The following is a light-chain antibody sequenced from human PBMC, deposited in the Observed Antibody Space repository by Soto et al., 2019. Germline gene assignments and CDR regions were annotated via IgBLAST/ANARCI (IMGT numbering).Light chain of an antibody. CDR1: ISDVGGYNY. V-gene: IGLV2-8*01. Sequence: QSALTQPPSASGSPGQSVTISCTGTISDVGGYNYVSWYQQHPGKAPKLMIYEVSERPSGVPDRFSGSKSGNTASLTVSGLQAEDEADYYCSSYAGSSTVVFGGGTKLTVL. J-gene: IGLJ2*01. CDR3: SSYAGSSTVV. CDR2: EVS.